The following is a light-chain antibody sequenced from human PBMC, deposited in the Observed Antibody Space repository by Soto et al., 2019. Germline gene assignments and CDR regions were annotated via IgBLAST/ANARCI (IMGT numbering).Light chain of an antibody. Sequence: QSVLTQPPSVSGAPGQRVTISCTGSSSNIGAGYDVHWYQQLPGAAPQLLIYSNSNRPSEVPGRFSGSKSGTSASLAITGLQAEDEADYYCQSYDSSLSVLFGGGTQLTVL. CDR1: SSNIGAGYD. V-gene: IGLV1-40*01. CDR2: SNS. J-gene: IGLJ2*01. CDR3: QSYDSSLSVL.